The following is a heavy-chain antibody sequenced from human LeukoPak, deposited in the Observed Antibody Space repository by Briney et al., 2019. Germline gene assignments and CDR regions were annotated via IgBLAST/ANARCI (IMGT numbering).Heavy chain of an antibody. D-gene: IGHD3-3*01. Sequence: GGSLRLPCAASGFAFSNYALGWVRQAPGKGLEWVSVISGSGLNTYYTDSVKGRFTISRDNSKNTLYLQMNSLRAEDTAVYYCAKVSPYDFWSGYPAIHFDYWGQGTLVTVSS. V-gene: IGHV3-23*01. CDR1: GFAFSNYA. CDR2: ISGSGLNT. CDR3: AKVSPYDFWSGYPAIHFDY. J-gene: IGHJ4*02.